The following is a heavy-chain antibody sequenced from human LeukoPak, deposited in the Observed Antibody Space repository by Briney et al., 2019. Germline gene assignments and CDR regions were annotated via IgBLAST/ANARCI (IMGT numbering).Heavy chain of an antibody. CDR1: GGSISSSSYY. D-gene: IGHD3-3*01. CDR2: IYYSRST. J-gene: IGHJ4*02. V-gene: IGHV4-39*01. CDR3: AKWVFGVVIEYPDY. Sequence: PSETLSLTCSVSGGSISSSSYYWGWIRQPPGRGLEWIGSIYYSRSTHYNTSLKSRVTISVDTSKNQFSLKLNSVTAADTAVYYCAKWVFGVVIEYPDYWGQGTLVTVSS.